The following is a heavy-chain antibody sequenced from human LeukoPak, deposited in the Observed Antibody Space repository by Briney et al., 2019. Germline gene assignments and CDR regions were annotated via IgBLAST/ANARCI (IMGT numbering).Heavy chain of an antibody. J-gene: IGHJ3*02. CDR1: GFSFSTYS. CDR2: ISSSSSTI. V-gene: IGHV3-48*04. CDR3: ARATTWPRNAFDI. Sequence: PGGSLRLSCAVSGFSFSTYSMKWVRQAPGKGLEWVSYISSSSSTIYYADSVRGRFTISRDNAKNSLYLQMNSLRAEDTAVYYCARATTWPRNAFDIWGQGTMVTVSS. D-gene: IGHD1-1*01.